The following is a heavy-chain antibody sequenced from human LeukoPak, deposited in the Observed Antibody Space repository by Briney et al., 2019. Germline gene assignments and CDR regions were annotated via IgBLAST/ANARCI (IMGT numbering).Heavy chain of an antibody. D-gene: IGHD2-21*02. Sequence: PSQTLSLTCTVSGGSISSGGYYWSWIRQHPGKGLEWIGYIYYSGSTYYNPSLNSRVTISVDTSKNQFSLKLSSVTAADTAVYYCARQRGCGGDCPYYFDYWGQGTLVTVSS. CDR3: ARQRGCGGDCPYYFDY. CDR2: IYYSGST. CDR1: GGSISSGGYY. V-gene: IGHV4-31*03. J-gene: IGHJ4*02.